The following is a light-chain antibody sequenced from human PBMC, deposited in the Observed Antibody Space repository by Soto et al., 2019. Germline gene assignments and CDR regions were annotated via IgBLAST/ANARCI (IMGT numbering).Light chain of an antibody. CDR3: QQRSNWPPIT. Sequence: EIVLTQSLATLSLSPGERATLSCRASQSVSSYLAWYQQKPGQAPRLLIYDASNRATGIPARFSGSGSGTDFTLTISSLEPEDFAVYYCQQRSNWPPITFGQGTKVDI. V-gene: IGKV3-11*01. CDR2: DAS. CDR1: QSVSSY. J-gene: IGKJ1*01.